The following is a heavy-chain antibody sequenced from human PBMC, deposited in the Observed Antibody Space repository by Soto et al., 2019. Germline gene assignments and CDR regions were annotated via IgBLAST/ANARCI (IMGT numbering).Heavy chain of an antibody. CDR2: IIPILGIA. J-gene: IGHJ3*02. V-gene: IGHV1-69*02. Sequence: QVQLVQSGAEVKKPGSSVKVSCKASGGTFSSYPISWVRQAPGQGLEWMGRIIPILGIANYAQKFQGRVTITADKSTSTAYMELSSLRSEDTAVYYCARGPSSGSQQNAFDIWGQGTMVTVSS. CDR1: GGTFSSYP. D-gene: IGHD6-19*01. CDR3: ARGPSSGSQQNAFDI.